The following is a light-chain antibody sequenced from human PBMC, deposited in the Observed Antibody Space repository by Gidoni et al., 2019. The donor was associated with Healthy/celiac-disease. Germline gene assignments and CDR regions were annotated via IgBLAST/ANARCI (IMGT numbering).Light chain of an antibody. CDR3: QQRSNWPLT. CDR2: DAS. Sequence: EIVFTHSPATLSLSPGERATLSCRARQSVSSYLAWYQQKPGQAPRLLIYDASSRATGIPARFSGSWSGTDFTLTISSLEPEDFAVYYCQQRSNWPLTFGPGTKVDIK. CDR1: QSVSSY. V-gene: IGKV3-11*01. J-gene: IGKJ3*01.